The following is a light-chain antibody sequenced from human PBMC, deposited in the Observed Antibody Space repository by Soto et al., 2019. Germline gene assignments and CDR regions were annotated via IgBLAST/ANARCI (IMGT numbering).Light chain of an antibody. CDR1: SSNIGNNA. CDR2: DDN. J-gene: IGLJ3*02. CDR3: AAWDVALNGPV. Sequence: QSVLTQPPSVSAAPGQKVTISCSGSSSNIGNNAVNWYQQLPGKAPKLLIHDDNRESSGVSHRFSGSNSGTSASLAISDLQSEDEAHYYCAAWDVALNGPVFGGGTKLTVL. V-gene: IGLV1-36*01.